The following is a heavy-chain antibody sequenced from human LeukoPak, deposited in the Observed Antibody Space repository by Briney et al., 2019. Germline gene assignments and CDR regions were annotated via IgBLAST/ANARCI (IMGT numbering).Heavy chain of an antibody. J-gene: IGHJ6*02. CDR2: IYYSVST. CDR3: ARDKRLVTMVRGVMDYYYYGMDV. V-gene: IGHV4-59*01. Sequence: SETLSLTCTVSGGSISSYYWSWIRQPPGKGLEWIGYIYYSVSTNYNPSLKSRVTISVDTSKNQFSLKLSSVTAADTAVYYCARDKRLVTMVRGVMDYYYYGMDVWGQGTTVTVSS. CDR1: GGSISSYY. D-gene: IGHD3-10*01.